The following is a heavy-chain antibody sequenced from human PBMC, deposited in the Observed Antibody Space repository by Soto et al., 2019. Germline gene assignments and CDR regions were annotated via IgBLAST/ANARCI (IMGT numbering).Heavy chain of an antibody. J-gene: IGHJ6*02. Sequence: GALRLSCAASGFTFSNYVMHWVRQAPGKGLEWVAVISYDGTNKYYADSVKGRFTISRDNAKNSLYLQMNSLRAEDTAVYYCAADIVATISPYYYYGMDVWGQGTTVTVSS. CDR2: ISYDGTNK. V-gene: IGHV3-30*03. CDR1: GFTFSNYV. D-gene: IGHD5-12*01. CDR3: AADIVATISPYYYYGMDV.